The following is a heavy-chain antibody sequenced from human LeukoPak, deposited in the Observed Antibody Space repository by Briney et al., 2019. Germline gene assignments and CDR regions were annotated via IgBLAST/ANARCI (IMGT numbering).Heavy chain of an antibody. CDR2: IYYSGSM. V-gene: IGHV4-39*07. CDR3: ARVLRPYNDAFDI. CDR1: GGSISSSSYY. D-gene: IGHD5/OR15-5a*01. Sequence: SETLSLTCTVSGGSISSSSYYWGWIRQPPGKGLEWIGTIYYSGSMFYNPSLKSRVTISVDTSKNQFSLKLSSVTAADTAVYYCARVLRPYNDAFDIWGQGTMVTVSS. J-gene: IGHJ3*02.